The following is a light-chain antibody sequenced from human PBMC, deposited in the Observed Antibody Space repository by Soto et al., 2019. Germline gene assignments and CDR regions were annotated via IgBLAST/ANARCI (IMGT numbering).Light chain of an antibody. Sequence: EIVLTQSPGTLSLSPGERATLSCRASPSISSNYLAWYQQRPGQASRLLIFGASYRATCIQDRFSGSGSGTDFTLTISRLEPEDFAVYYCHQYSSSHPEFTFGPGTRVDSK. CDR1: PSISSNY. V-gene: IGKV3-20*01. J-gene: IGKJ3*01. CDR2: GAS. CDR3: HQYSSSHPEFT.